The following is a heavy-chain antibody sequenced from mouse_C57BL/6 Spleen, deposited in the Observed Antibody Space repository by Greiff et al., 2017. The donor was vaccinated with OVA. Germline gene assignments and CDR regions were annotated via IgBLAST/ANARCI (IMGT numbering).Heavy chain of an antibody. V-gene: IGHV1-72*01. D-gene: IGHD2-4*01. J-gene: IGHJ3*01. CDR3: ARDLRFYDYDEGFAY. CDR1: GYTFTSYW. Sequence: VQLQQPGAELVKPGASVKLSCKASGYTFTSYWMHWVKQRPGRGLEWIGRIDPNSGGTKYNEKFKSKATLTVDKPSSTAYMQLSSLTSEDSAVYYGARDLRFYDYDEGFAYWGQGTLVTVSA. CDR2: IDPNSGGT.